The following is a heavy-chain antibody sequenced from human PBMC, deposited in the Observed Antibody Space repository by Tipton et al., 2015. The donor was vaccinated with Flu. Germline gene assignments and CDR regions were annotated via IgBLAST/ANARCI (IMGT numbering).Heavy chain of an antibody. CDR1: GFTFSSYE. D-gene: IGHD2-15*01. V-gene: IGHV3-48*03. J-gene: IGHJ3*02. CDR3: AKKSATSWDAFDI. CDR2: ISSTGNTI. Sequence: SLRLSCATSGFTFSSYEMNWVRLAPGKGLEWVSYISSTGNTISYADSVKGRFTCSRDNSRSTLYLEMNSLRREDTAVYFCAKKSATSWDAFDIWGQGTMVTVSS.